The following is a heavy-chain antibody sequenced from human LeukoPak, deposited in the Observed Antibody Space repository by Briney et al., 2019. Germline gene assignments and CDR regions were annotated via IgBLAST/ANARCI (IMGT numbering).Heavy chain of an antibody. J-gene: IGHJ4*02. CDR2: ISSSSSYI. D-gene: IGHD6-19*01. CDR1: GFTFSSYS. Sequence: GGSLRLSCAASGFTFSSYSMNWVRQAPGKGLEWVSSISSSSSYIYYADSVKGRFTISRDNAKNSLYLQMNSLRAEDTAVYYCAREYSSGWYYFDYWGQGTLVTVSS. V-gene: IGHV3-21*01. CDR3: AREYSSGWYYFDY.